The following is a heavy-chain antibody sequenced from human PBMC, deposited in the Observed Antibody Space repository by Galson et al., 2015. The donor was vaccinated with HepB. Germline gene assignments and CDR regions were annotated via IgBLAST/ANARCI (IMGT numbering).Heavy chain of an antibody. J-gene: IGHJ4*02. Sequence: SLRLSCAASGFTFSSYWMSWVRQAPGKGLEWVANIKQDGSEKYYVDSVKGRFTISRDNAKNSLYLQMNSLRAEDTAVYYCARDFPPALYYDILTGKSHGSHGVDYWGQGTLVTVSS. D-gene: IGHD3-9*01. V-gene: IGHV3-7*03. CDR3: ARDFPPALYYDILTGKSHGSHGVDY. CDR2: IKQDGSEK. CDR1: GFTFSSYW.